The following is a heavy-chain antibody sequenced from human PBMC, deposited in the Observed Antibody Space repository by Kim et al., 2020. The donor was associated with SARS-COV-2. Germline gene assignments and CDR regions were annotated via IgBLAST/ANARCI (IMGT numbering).Heavy chain of an antibody. J-gene: IGHJ4*02. Sequence: SETLSLTCTVSGGSINSYYWSWIRQPAGEGLEWIGRVYANGRTDYNPSLKSRVTMSMDTSENQVSLKLSAVTAADTAVYYCAGREAGSNYFDYWGLGTLVTVSS. CDR3: AGREAGSNYFDY. D-gene: IGHD1-26*01. CDR2: VYANGRT. V-gene: IGHV4-4*07. CDR1: GGSINSYY.